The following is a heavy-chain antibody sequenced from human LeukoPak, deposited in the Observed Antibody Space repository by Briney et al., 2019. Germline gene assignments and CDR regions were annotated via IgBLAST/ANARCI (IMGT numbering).Heavy chain of an antibody. V-gene: IGHV3-74*01. CDR2: ISGDGSST. CDR1: GFSFSNSW. CDR3: AKGLSINWFDP. J-gene: IGHJ5*02. Sequence: GGSLRLSCAASGFSFSNSWMHWIRQAPGKGLVCVSRISGDGSSTSYADSVKGRFTVSRDNAKNTLYLQMNSLRAEDTAVYYCAKGLSINWFDPWGQGTLVTVSS. D-gene: IGHD2-2*02.